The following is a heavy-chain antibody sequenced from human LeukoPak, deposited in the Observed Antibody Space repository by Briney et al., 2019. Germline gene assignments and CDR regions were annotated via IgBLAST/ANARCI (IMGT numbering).Heavy chain of an antibody. Sequence: SQTLSLTCTVSGGSISSGSYYWSWIRQPAGKGLEWIGRICTSGSTNYNPSLKSRVTISVDTSKNQFSLKLSSVTAADTAVYYCARLLTYWGQGTLVTVSS. V-gene: IGHV4-61*02. CDR1: GGSISSGSYY. CDR2: ICTSGST. CDR3: ARLLTY. J-gene: IGHJ4*02.